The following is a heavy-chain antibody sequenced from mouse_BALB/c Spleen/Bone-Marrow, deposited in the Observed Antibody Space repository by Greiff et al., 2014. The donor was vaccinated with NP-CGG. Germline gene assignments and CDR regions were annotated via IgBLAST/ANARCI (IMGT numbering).Heavy chain of an antibody. CDR1: GYTFTNYW. CDR2: INPSTGYT. D-gene: IGHD1-3*01. CDR3: TRDNYEAMNY. Sequence: VKLVESGADLAKPGASMKMSCKASGYTFTNYWMHWVKQRPGQGLEWIGNINPSTGYTEYNQKFRDKATLTADKSSSTAYMQLSSLTSEDSAVYYCTRDNYEAMNYWVQETSVTVSS. V-gene: IGHV1-7*01. J-gene: IGHJ4*01.